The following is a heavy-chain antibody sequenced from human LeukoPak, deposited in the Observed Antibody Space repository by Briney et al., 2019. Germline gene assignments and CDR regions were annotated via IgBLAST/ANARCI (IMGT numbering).Heavy chain of an antibody. Sequence: SVKVPCKASGGTFSSYAISWVRQAPGQGLEWMGGIIPIFGTANYAQKFQGRVTITADESTSTAYMELSSLRSEDTAVYYCATNYYDSSGYYYGSDYWGQGTLVTVSS. V-gene: IGHV1-69*13. D-gene: IGHD3-22*01. J-gene: IGHJ4*02. CDR1: GGTFSSYA. CDR2: IIPIFGTA. CDR3: ATNYYDSSGYYYGSDY.